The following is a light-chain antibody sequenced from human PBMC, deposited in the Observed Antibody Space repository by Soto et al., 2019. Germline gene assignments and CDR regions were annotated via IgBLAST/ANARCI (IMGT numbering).Light chain of an antibody. CDR2: DAS. Sequence: DIQMTQSPSSLSASVGDRVTITCQASQDISNYLNWYQQKPGKAPKLLIYDASNLETGVPSRFSGSGSGTNFTFTISSLQHEDIATYYCQQYDNPPWTFGQGTKVEIK. CDR3: QQYDNPPWT. CDR1: QDISNY. J-gene: IGKJ1*01. V-gene: IGKV1-33*01.